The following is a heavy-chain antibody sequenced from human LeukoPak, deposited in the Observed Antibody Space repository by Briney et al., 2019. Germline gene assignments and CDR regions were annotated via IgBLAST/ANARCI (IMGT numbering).Heavy chain of an antibody. V-gene: IGHV4-59*11. J-gene: IGHJ5*01. CDR3: ERYGDGYRYDS. CDR2: IHSSGSS. Sequence: SETLSLTCTVSDGSISGHYWSWIRQPPGKGLEWIGYIHSSGSSNYNPSLKSRVTTSVDTSKNQFSLKVYSVTAADTAVYYCERYGDGYRYDSWGQGILVTVSS. CDR1: DGSISGHY. D-gene: IGHD5-24*01.